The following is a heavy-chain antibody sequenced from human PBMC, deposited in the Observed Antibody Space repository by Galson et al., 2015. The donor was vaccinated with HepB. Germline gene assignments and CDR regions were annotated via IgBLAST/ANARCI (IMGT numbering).Heavy chain of an antibody. CDR1: GFTFSSYS. D-gene: IGHD4-17*01. CDR3: ARDKYGDYGNED. CDR2: ISSSSTTI. Sequence: SLRLSCAASGFTFSSYSMNWVRQAPGKGLEWVSFISSSSTTIYYADSVKGRFTISRDNAKYSLYLQMNSLRDEDTAVYYCARDKYGDYGNEDWCKETLVTVSS. V-gene: IGHV3-48*02. J-gene: IGHJ4*02.